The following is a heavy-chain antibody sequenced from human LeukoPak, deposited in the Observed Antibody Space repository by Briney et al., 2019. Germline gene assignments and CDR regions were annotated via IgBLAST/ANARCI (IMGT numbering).Heavy chain of an antibody. D-gene: IGHD1-1*01. CDR2: IYYSGST. Sequence: TSETLSLTCTVSGGSISSYYWSWIRQPPGKGLEWIGYIYYSGSTNYNPSLKSRVTISVDTSENQFSLKLGSVTAADTAVYYCARKATTPGDLYYFDYWGQGTLVTVSS. CDR1: GGSISSYY. CDR3: ARKATTPGDLYYFDY. V-gene: IGHV4-59*01. J-gene: IGHJ4*02.